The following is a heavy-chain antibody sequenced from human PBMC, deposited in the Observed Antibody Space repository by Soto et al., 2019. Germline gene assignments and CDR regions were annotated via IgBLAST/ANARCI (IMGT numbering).Heavy chain of an antibody. CDR1: GGTFSSYT. D-gene: IGHD7-27*01. Sequence: QVQLVQSGAEVKKPGSSVKVSCKASGGTFSSYTISWVRQAPRQGLEWMGRIIPILGIANYAQKFQGRVTITADKSTSTAYMELSSLRSEDTAVYYCAMGRPTGDGDYWGQGTLVTVSS. CDR2: IIPILGIA. V-gene: IGHV1-69*02. J-gene: IGHJ4*02. CDR3: AMGRPTGDGDY.